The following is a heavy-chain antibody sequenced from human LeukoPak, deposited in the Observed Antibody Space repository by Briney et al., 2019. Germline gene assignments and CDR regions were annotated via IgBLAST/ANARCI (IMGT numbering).Heavy chain of an antibody. J-gene: IGHJ6*02. CDR1: GGSFGGYY. D-gene: IGHD2-15*01. Sequence: SQTRSPTCAVYGGSFGGYYWSWISPLPGKGLEWIGEIIHSVSPNYNTSLKSRFTISVDTSRNQFSLKLSAVTAADSAVYYCVRSPRGWWHTPYGMDVWGQGTTVTVSS. V-gene: IGHV4-34*12. CDR3: VRSPRGWWHTPYGMDV. CDR2: IIHSVSP.